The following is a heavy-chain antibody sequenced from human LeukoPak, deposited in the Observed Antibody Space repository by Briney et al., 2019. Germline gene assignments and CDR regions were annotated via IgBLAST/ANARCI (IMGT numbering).Heavy chain of an antibody. CDR2: IYNGGST. CDR3: ARRAGAYSHPYDY. V-gene: IGHV3-53*01. D-gene: IGHD4/OR15-4a*01. CDR1: GFTVSSNY. Sequence: GGSPRLSCAASGFTVSSNYMSWVRQAPGKGLEWVSVIYNGGSTYYADSVKGRFTISRDNSKNTLYLQMNSLRAEDTAVYYCARRAGAYSHPYDYWGQGTLVIVSS. J-gene: IGHJ4*02.